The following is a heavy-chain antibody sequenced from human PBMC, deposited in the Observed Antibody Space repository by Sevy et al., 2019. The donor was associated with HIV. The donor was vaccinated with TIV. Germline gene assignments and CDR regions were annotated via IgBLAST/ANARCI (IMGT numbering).Heavy chain of an antibody. D-gene: IGHD6-19*01. V-gene: IGHV3-9*01. CDR2: ISWNSGSI. Sequence: GGSLRLSCAASGFTFDDYAMHWVRQAPGKGLEWVSGISWNSGSIGYADSVKGRFTISRDNAKNSLYLQMNSLRAEDTALYYCAKAFPGIAVAGGSDYWGQGTLVTVSS. CDR1: GFTFDDYA. J-gene: IGHJ4*02. CDR3: AKAFPGIAVAGGSDY.